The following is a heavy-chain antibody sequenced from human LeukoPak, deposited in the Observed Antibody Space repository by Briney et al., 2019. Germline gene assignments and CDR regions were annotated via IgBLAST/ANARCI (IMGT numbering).Heavy chain of an antibody. CDR2: ISSSSSYI. J-gene: IGHJ4*02. V-gene: IGHV3-21*01. CDR3: ASPGHYDSSGYYDY. D-gene: IGHD3-22*01. CDR1: GFTFSSYS. Sequence: GGSLRLSCAASGFTFSSYSMNWVRQAPGKGLEWVSSISSSSSYIYYANSVKGRFTISRDNAKNSLYLQMNSLRAEDTAVYYCASPGHYDSSGYYDYWGQGTLVTVSS.